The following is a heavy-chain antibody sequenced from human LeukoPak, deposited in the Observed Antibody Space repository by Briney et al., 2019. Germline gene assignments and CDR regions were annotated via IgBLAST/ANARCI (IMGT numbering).Heavy chain of an antibody. J-gene: IGHJ4*02. Sequence: SETLSLTCTVSGGSISSSSSYWGWIRQPPGKGLEWIGSIYYSGSTYYNPSLKSRVTISVDTSKNQFSLKLSSVSAADTAVSYCARHGQWLVEYYFDYWGQGTLVTVSS. D-gene: IGHD6-19*01. CDR1: GGSISSSSSY. V-gene: IGHV4-39*01. CDR3: ARHGQWLVEYYFDY. CDR2: IYYSGST.